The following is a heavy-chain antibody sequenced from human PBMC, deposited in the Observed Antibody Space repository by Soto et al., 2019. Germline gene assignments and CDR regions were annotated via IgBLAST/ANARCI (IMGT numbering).Heavy chain of an antibody. V-gene: IGHV3-23*01. CDR3: ARDVFYGSGSSTDLMDV. CDR1: GFTFSSYA. Sequence: EVPLLESGGGLVQPGESLRLSCAASGFTFSSYAMSWVRQAPGKGLEWVSSISGSGGSTYYADSVKGRFTISRDNSKNTLYLQMNSLRAEDTAVYYCARDVFYGSGSSTDLMDVWGQGTTVTVSS. D-gene: IGHD3-10*01. CDR2: ISGSGGST. J-gene: IGHJ6*02.